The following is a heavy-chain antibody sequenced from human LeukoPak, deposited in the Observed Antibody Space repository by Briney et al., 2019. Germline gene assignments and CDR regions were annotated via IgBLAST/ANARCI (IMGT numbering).Heavy chain of an antibody. CDR1: GGSFSGYY. CDR3: ARGSTYYYGSGSYFY. Sequence: SETLSLSCAVYGGSFSGYYWSWIRQPPGKGLEWIGEINHSGSTNYNPSLKSRVTISVDTSKNQFSLKLSSVTAADTAVYYCARGSTYYYGSGSYFYWGQGTLVTVSS. CDR2: INHSGST. D-gene: IGHD3-10*01. J-gene: IGHJ4*02. V-gene: IGHV4-34*01.